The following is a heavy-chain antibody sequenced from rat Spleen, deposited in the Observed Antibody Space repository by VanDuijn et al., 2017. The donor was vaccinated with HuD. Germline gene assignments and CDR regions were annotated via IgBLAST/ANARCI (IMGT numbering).Heavy chain of an antibody. CDR3: ARHTTNYGLFGY. J-gene: IGHJ2*01. Sequence: EVQLVETGGGLVQPGRSLKLSCVASGFTFSRYWMYWVRQAPTKGLEWVASISVSGGSSTYYRDSVKGRFTISRDNAKSTLYLQMDSLRSEDTATYYCARHTTNYGLFGYWGQGVMVTVSS. CDR1: GFTFSRYW. V-gene: IGHV5-25*01. CDR2: ISVSGGSST. D-gene: IGHD1-11*01.